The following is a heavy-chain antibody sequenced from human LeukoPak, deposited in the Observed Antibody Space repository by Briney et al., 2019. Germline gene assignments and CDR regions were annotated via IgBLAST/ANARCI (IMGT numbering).Heavy chain of an antibody. V-gene: IGHV4-30-4*08. CDR3: ARLGDGGTVGLADY. D-gene: IGHD4-23*01. J-gene: IGHJ4*02. CDR2: IYYSGST. Sequence: SETLSLTCTVSGGSISSGDYYWSWIRQPPGKGLEWIGYIYYSGSTYYNPSLKSRVTISVDTSKNQFSLKLSSVTAADTAVYYCARLGDGGTVGLADYWGQGTLVTVSS. CDR1: GGSISSGDYY.